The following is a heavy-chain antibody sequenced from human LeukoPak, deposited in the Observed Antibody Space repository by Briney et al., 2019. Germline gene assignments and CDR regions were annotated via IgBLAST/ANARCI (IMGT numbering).Heavy chain of an antibody. CDR1: GFTFSSYS. CDR3: ARDPNHVRFLDWGVVISGAFDI. Sequence: GGSLRLSCAASGFTFSSYSMNWVRQAPGKGLEWVAVISYDGSNKYYADSVKGRFTISRDNSKNTLYLQMNSLRAEDTAVYYCARDPNHVRFLDWGVVISGAFDIWGQGTMVTVSS. CDR2: ISYDGSNK. D-gene: IGHD3-3*01. J-gene: IGHJ3*02. V-gene: IGHV3-30*03.